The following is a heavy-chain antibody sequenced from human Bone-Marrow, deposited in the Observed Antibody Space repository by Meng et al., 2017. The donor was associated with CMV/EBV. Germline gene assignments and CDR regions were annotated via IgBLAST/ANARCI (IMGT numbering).Heavy chain of an antibody. D-gene: IGHD2-2*01. V-gene: IGHV4-39*07. Sequence: GSLRLSCTVSGGSISSSSYYWGWIRQPPGKGLEWIGSIYYSGSTYYNPSLKSRFTISVDTSKNQFSLKLSSVTAADTAVYYCARGGYQLLFPLYFDYWGQGTLVTVSS. J-gene: IGHJ4*02. CDR2: IYYSGST. CDR1: GGSISSSSYY. CDR3: ARGGYQLLFPLYFDY.